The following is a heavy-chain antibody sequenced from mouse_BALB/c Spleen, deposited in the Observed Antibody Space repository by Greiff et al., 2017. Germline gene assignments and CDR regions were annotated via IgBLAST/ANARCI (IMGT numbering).Heavy chain of an antibody. CDR1: GYTFTSYY. V-gene: IGHV1S81*02. CDR2: INPSNGGT. CDR3: TRDYYGSSPWFAY. D-gene: IGHD1-1*01. J-gene: IGHJ3*01. Sequence: QVQLKESGAELVKPGASVKLSCKASGYTFTSYYMYWVKQRPGQGLEWIGEINPSNGGTNFNEKFKSKATLTVDKSSSTAYMQLSSLTSEDSAVYYCTRDYYGSSPWFAYWGQGTLVTVSA.